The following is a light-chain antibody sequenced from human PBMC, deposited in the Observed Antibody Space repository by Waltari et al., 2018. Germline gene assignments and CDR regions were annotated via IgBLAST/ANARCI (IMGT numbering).Light chain of an antibody. CDR2: EDE. CDR1: SGSIANNY. Sequence: NFTLTQPHSVSGSPAKIATISCPRTSGSIANNYFPWFQQPPGSAPNTVIYEDEPRPSGVPAGFSCAIDSSTNAAFLSIAGRKPEDEAYYCWQTADSKSHWVFGGGTTLTIL. J-gene: IGLJ3*02. CDR3: QTADSKSHWV. V-gene: IGLV6-57*04.